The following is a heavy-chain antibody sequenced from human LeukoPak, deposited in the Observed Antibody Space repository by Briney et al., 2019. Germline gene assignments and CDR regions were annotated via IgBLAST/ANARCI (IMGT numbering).Heavy chain of an antibody. V-gene: IGHV1-2*02. J-gene: IGHJ4*02. CDR2: INPNSGGT. D-gene: IGHD2-2*02. CDR1: GYTFTGYY. Sequence: GASVKVSCKASGYTFTGYYMHGVRQAPGQGLEWIGWINPNSGGTNYAQKFQGRVTMTRDTSISTAYMELSRLRSDDTAVYYCARGGGVVVPAAIPPFVWGQGTLVTVSS. CDR3: ARGGGVVVPAAIPPFV.